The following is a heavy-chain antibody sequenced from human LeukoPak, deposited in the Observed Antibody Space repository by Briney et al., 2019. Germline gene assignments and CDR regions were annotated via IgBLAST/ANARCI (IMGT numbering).Heavy chain of an antibody. CDR1: GFTFRSYG. J-gene: IGHJ4*02. D-gene: IGHD3-22*01. CDR2: IRYDGNSN. V-gene: IGHV3-30*02. CDR3: AKEEVISGNHGVYFDY. Sequence: SGGSLRLSCAASGFTFRSYGMHWVRQAPGKGLEWVAFIRYDGNSNYYADSVKGRFTISRDNSRSTLYLQMNSLRAEDTAVYYCAKEEVISGNHGVYFDYWGQGTLVTVFS.